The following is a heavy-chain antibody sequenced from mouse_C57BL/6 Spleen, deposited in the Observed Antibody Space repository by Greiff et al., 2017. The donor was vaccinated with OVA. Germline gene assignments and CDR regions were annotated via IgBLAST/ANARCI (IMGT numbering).Heavy chain of an antibody. Sequence: QVQLQQPGAELVKPGASVKLSCKASGYTFTSYWMHWVKQRPGQGLEWIGMIHPNSGSTNYNEKFKSKATLTVDKSSSTASMQLSSLTSEDSAVYYCARDRRDAMDYWGQGTSVTVSS. J-gene: IGHJ4*01. V-gene: IGHV1-64*01. CDR3: ARDRRDAMDY. D-gene: IGHD2-14*01. CDR1: GYTFTSYW. CDR2: IHPNSGST.